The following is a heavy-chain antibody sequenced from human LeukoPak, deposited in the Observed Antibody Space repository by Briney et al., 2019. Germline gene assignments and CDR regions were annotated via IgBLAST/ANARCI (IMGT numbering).Heavy chain of an antibody. D-gene: IGHD5-12*01. CDR2: IYYSGSA. V-gene: IGHV4-31*03. CDR1: GGSISGGDYH. J-gene: IGHJ4*02. Sequence: SETLSLTCTVSGGSISGGDYHWSWIRQHPGKGLEWIEYIYYSGSAYYNPSLKSRVTISVDTSKNQFSLELSSVTAADTAVYSCARRHSGYAYFDYWGQGTLVTASS. CDR3: ARRHSGYAYFDY.